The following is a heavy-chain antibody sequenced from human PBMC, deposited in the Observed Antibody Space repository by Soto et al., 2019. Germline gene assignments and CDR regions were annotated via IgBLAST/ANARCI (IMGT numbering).Heavy chain of an antibody. CDR3: ARDTDSSGYIPVVGAFDI. Sequence: EVQLVESGGGLIQPGGSLRLSCAASGFTVSSNYMSWVRQAPGKGLEWVSVIYSGGSTYYADSVKGRFTISRDNSKNTXXRQMNSLRAEDTAVYYCARDTDSSGYIPVVGAFDIWGQGTMVTVSS. J-gene: IGHJ3*02. V-gene: IGHV3-53*01. D-gene: IGHD3-22*01. CDR1: GFTVSSNY. CDR2: IYSGGST.